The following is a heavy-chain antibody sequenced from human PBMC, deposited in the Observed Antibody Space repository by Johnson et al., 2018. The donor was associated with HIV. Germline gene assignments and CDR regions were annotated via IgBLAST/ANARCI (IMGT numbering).Heavy chain of an antibody. CDR1: GFTFSSYA. D-gene: IGHD3-3*01. CDR2: ISYDGGDK. Sequence: QVQLVESGGGVVQPGRSLRLSCAASGFTFSSYAMHWVRQAPGKGLEWVAVISYDGGDKYYADSVKGRFTISRDISKSTLYLQVNSLRPEDTAIYYCSSDRSTDYDVWSGAGGAFDIWGQGTMVTVSS. V-gene: IGHV3-30*03. J-gene: IGHJ3*02. CDR3: SSDRSTDYDVWSGAGGAFDI.